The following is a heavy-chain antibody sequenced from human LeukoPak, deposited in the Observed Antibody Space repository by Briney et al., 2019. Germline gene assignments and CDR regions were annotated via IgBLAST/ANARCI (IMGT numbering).Heavy chain of an antibody. Sequence: ASVKVSCKASGYTFTSYGISWVRQAPGQGLEWMGWINAYNGNTNYAQKLQGRVTMTTDTSTSTAYMELRSLRSDDTAVYYCARDHMCSSTSCLDYYFDYWGQGTLVTVSS. V-gene: IGHV1-18*01. D-gene: IGHD2-2*01. CDR3: ARDHMCSSTSCLDYYFDY. CDR1: GYTFTSYG. CDR2: INAYNGNT. J-gene: IGHJ4*02.